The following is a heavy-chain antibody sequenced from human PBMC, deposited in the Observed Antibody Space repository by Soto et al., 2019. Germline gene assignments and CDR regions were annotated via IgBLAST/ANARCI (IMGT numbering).Heavy chain of an antibody. Sequence: LSLTCAVYGGSVNGYYWNWIRQPPGKGLEWIGEINHTGGTHYNPSLKSRVTMSVDTSKNQFPLKLSSVTAADTAVYYCARVNNYYDSSGYPDYWGQGTLVTVSS. CDR2: INHTGGT. V-gene: IGHV4-34*10. D-gene: IGHD3-22*01. CDR3: ARVNNYYDSSGYPDY. J-gene: IGHJ4*02. CDR1: GGSVNGYY.